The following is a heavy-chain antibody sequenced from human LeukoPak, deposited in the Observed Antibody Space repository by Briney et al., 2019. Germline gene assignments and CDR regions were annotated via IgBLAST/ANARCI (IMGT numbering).Heavy chain of an antibody. D-gene: IGHD3-22*01. V-gene: IGHV3-66*01. Sequence: GGSLRLSCAASGFTVSSNYMSWVRQAPGKGLEWVSVIYSGGSTYYADSVKGRFTISRDNSKNTLYLQMSSLRTEDTAVYYCVKDANYYDSSGYYDYWGQGTLVTVSS. CDR3: VKDANYYDSSGYYDY. CDR2: IYSGGST. CDR1: GFTVSSNY. J-gene: IGHJ4*02.